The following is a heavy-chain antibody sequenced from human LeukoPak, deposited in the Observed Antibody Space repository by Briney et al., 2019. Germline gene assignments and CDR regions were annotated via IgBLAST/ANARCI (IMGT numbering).Heavy chain of an antibody. D-gene: IGHD6-6*01. Sequence: PGGSLRLSCAASGFTFSSYSMNWVRQAPAKGLEWVSSISSSSSYIYYADSVKGRFTISRDNAKNSLYLQMNSLRAEDTAVYYCARDLYSSSSCDYWGQGTLVTVSS. CDR3: ARDLYSSSSCDY. CDR1: GFTFSSYS. V-gene: IGHV3-21*01. CDR2: ISSSSSYI. J-gene: IGHJ4*02.